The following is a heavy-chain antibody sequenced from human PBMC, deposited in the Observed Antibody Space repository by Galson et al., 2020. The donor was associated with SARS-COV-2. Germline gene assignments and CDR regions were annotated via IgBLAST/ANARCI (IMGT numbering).Heavy chain of an antibody. V-gene: IGHV3-21*01. CDR2: ISSSSSYI. D-gene: IGHD6-19*01. Sequence: GESLKISCAASGFTFSSYSMNWVRQAPGKGLEWVSSISSSSSYIYYADSVKGRFTISRDNAKNSLYLQMNSLRAEDTAVYYCARDFEQWLGGFGVWGQGTTVTVSS. CDR3: ARDFEQWLGGFGV. J-gene: IGHJ6*02. CDR1: GFTFSSYS.